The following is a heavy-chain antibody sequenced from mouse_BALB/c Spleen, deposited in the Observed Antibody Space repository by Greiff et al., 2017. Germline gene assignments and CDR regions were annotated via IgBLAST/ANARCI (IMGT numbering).Heavy chain of an antibody. Sequence: EVKLMESGGGLVQPGGSMKLSCVASGFTFSNYWMNWVRQSPEKGLEWVAEIRLKSNNYATHYAESVKGRFTISRDDSKSSVYLQMNNLRAEDTGIYYCTRAPYYGNYAWFAYWGQGTLVTVSA. CDR1: GFTFSNYW. D-gene: IGHD2-10*01. J-gene: IGHJ3*01. V-gene: IGHV6-6*02. CDR3: TRAPYYGNYAWFAY. CDR2: IRLKSNNYAT.